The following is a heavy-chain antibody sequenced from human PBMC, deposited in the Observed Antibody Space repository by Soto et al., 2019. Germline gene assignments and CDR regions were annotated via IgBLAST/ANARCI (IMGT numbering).Heavy chain of an antibody. CDR2: ISYDGSNK. D-gene: IGHD3-22*01. J-gene: IGHJ4*02. CDR1: GFTFSSYG. V-gene: IGHV3-30*18. Sequence: GGSLRLSCAASGFTFSSYGMHWVRQAPGKVLEWVAVISYDGSNKYYADSVKGRFTISRDNSKNTLYLQMNSLRAEDTAVYYCAKDPYYYDSSGYVDYWGQGALLTVSS. CDR3: AKDPYYYDSSGYVDY.